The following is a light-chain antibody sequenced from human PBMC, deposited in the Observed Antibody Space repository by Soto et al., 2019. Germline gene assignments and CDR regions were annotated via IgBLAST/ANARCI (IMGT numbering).Light chain of an antibody. CDR1: QSVSDW. CDR2: DTS. J-gene: IGKJ4*01. CDR3: HQYDNYPLT. Sequence: IQMTQSPSTLSASVGDRVTITCRASQSVSDWLAWYQQKPGNPPKLLIYDTSRLESAVPSRFSASGSGTEFTLTISGLQPDDFATYYCHQYDNYPLTFGGGTKVEI. V-gene: IGKV1-5*01.